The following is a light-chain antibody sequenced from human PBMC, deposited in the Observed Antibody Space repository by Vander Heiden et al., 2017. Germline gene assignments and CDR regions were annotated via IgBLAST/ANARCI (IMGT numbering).Light chain of an antibody. Sequence: DTQMTQSPSSLSASVGDRVNITCRTGQTIYTFLNWYQQKPGKAPRLLIYAASSLRGGVPSRFSGSGSGTDFTLTITSLQPEDFATYSCQQSYNFPQTFGQGTKLEIK. V-gene: IGKV1-39*01. CDR2: AAS. CDR1: QTIYTF. J-gene: IGKJ2*01. CDR3: QQSYNFPQT.